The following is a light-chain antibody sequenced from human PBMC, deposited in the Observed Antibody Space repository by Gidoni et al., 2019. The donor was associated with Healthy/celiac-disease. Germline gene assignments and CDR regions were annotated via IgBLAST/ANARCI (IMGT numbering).Light chain of an antibody. CDR2: LGS. Sequence: DSVMTQSPLSLPVTPGEPASISCRSNQSLLHSNGYNYLDWYLQKPGQSPQLLIYLGSNRASGVPDRFSGSGSGTDFTVKISRVEAEDVGVYYCMQALHTPPTFGQGTKVEIK. CDR3: MQALHTPPT. V-gene: IGKV2-28*01. CDR1: QSLLHSNGYNY. J-gene: IGKJ1*01.